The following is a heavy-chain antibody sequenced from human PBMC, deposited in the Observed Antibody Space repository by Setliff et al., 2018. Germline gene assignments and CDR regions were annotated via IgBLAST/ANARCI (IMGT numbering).Heavy chain of an antibody. J-gene: IGHJ5*02. Sequence: TLSLTCTVSGGSISSYFWTWVRQPAGKGLEWIGRIYTNRTTNYNPSLKSRVTMSVDTYKNHFSLELSSVTAADTAVYYCAREDASGSARRFDPWGQGTLVTVSS. CDR2: IYTNRTT. CDR3: AREDASGSARRFDP. CDR1: GGSISSYF. D-gene: IGHD3-10*01. V-gene: IGHV4-4*07.